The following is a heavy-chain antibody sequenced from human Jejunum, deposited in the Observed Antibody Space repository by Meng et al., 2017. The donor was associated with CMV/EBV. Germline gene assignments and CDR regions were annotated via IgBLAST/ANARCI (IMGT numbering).Heavy chain of an antibody. CDR2: ISSSGTTK. CDR3: ARGYIWNYVGEFGDV. Sequence: FSFSDYYMSWIRQAPGKGLEWVSYISSSGTTKYYADSVKGRFTISRDNAKNSLYLQVNSLRAEDTAVYYCARGYIWNYVGEFGDVWGQGTTVTVSS. J-gene: IGHJ6*02. V-gene: IGHV3-11*01. CDR1: FSFSDYY. D-gene: IGHD1-7*01.